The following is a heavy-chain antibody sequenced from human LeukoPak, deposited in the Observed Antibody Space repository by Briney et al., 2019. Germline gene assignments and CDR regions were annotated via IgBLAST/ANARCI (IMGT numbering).Heavy chain of an antibody. J-gene: IGHJ4*02. CDR2: SYYSGST. Sequence: SETLSLTCTVSGGSIRSYYWSWIRHPPGKALVWIGYSYYSGSTNYNPALKRRVTISVDTSKNQFSQKLSSVTAADTAVYYFARGHYDSSGYYYIDYWGQGTLVTVSS. CDR1: GGSIRSYY. D-gene: IGHD3-22*01. CDR3: ARGHYDSSGYYYIDY. V-gene: IGHV4-59*01.